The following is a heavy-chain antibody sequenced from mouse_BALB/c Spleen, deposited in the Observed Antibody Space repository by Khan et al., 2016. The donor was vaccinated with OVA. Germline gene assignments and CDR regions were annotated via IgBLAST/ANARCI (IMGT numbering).Heavy chain of an antibody. D-gene: IGHD1-1*01. J-gene: IGHJ3*01. CDR1: GYTFTSYW. CDR3: TNHGSSSAWFTY. Sequence: QVHLKQSGAELAKPGASVKMSCKASGYTFTSYWMHWVKQRPGQGLEWIGYINPSTDYTEYNQKFKDKATLTADKSSSTAYMQLTSLTSEDSAVYYCTNHGSSSAWFTYWGQGTLVTVSA. CDR2: INPSTDYT. V-gene: IGHV1-7*01.